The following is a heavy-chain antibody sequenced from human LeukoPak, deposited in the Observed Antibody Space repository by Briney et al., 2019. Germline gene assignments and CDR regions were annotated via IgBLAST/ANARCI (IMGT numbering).Heavy chain of an antibody. J-gene: IGHJ4*02. D-gene: IGHD6-13*01. V-gene: IGHV3-30*18. CDR1: GFPLSSYG. CDR2: ISNDGNNK. CDR3: TKGGINSSWYWRK. Sequence: GGSLRLSCAASGFPLSSYGMHWVRQAPGKGLEWVAAISNDGNNKFYADSVKGRFTMSRDNPKNTMNLQMNSLRAEDTAVYYCTKGGINSSWYWRKWGQGTLVTVSS.